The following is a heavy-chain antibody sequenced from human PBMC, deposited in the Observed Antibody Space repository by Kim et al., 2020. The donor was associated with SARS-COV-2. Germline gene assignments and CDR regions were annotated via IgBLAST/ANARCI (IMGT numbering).Heavy chain of an antibody. CDR3: TRDPPESVPSDF. V-gene: IGHV3-74*01. D-gene: IGHD3-10*01. Sequence: GGSLRLSCAASGFTFTNYWMHWVRQAPGKGLVWVSHISGDETNTDYADSVKGRFTISRDNAKNTLYLQMNSLRVEDTAVYYCTRDPPESVPSDFWGQGTLVTVS. J-gene: IGHJ4*02. CDR1: GFTFTNYW. CDR2: ISGDETNT.